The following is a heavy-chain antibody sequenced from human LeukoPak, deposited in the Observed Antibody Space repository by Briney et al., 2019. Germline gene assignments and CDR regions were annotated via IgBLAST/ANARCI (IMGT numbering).Heavy chain of an antibody. J-gene: IGHJ4*02. CDR2: IYPGDSNA. Sequence: GESLKISCMGSGYSFANYWIAWVRQMPGKGLEWMGIIYPGDSNARYSPSFQGQVTISADKSISTAYLQWSSLKASDTAMYYCARVSPRDGYCRPFYFDSWGQGALVTVSS. CDR3: ARVSPRDGYCRPFYFDS. D-gene: IGHD5-24*01. V-gene: IGHV5-51*01. CDR1: GYSFANYW.